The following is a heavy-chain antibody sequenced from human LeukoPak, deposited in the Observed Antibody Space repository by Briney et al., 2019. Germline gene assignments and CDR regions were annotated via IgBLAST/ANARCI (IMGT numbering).Heavy chain of an antibody. V-gene: IGHV3-30*18. D-gene: IGHD5-18*01. CDR2: ISYDGNNQ. Sequence: PGGSLRLSCAASGFTFSNYGMHWVRQAPGKGLEWVAVISYDGNNQYYGDSVKGRFTISRDNSKSTLYLQMNSLRGEDTAVYYCAKQGRRGYSYARSYYFDYWGQGTLGTVSS. J-gene: IGHJ4*02. CDR3: AKQGRRGYSYARSYYFDY. CDR1: GFTFSNYG.